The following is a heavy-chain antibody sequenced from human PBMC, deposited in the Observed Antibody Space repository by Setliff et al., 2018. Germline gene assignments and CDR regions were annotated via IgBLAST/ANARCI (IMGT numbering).Heavy chain of an antibody. J-gene: IGHJ4*02. D-gene: IGHD2-15*01. V-gene: IGHV1-69*13. CDR2: IIPIFGTA. CDR1: GDTFSSSA. Sequence: GASVKVSCKASGDTFSSSAISWVRQAPGQGLEWMGGIIPIFGTANYAQKFQGRVTITADESTSTAYMELSSLRSEDTAVYYCAREAKRNVVVVVAATPVYWGQGTLVTVSS. CDR3: AREAKRNVVVVVAATPVY.